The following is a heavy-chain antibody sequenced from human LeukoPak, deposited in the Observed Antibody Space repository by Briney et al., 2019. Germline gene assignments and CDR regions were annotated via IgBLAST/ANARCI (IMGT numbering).Heavy chain of an antibody. CDR3: ARMEGIAVAGHQSYFDY. Sequence: SVKVSCKASGGTFSSYAISWVRQAPGQGLEWMGGIIPIFGTANYAQKFQGRVTITADKSTSTAYMELSSLRSEDTAVYYCARMEGIAVAGHQSYFDYWGQGTLVTVSS. D-gene: IGHD6-19*01. CDR2: IIPIFGTA. V-gene: IGHV1-69*06. J-gene: IGHJ4*02. CDR1: GGTFSSYA.